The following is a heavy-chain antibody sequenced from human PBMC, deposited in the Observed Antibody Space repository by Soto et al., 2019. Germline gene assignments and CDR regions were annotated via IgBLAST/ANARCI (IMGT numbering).Heavy chain of an antibody. CDR1: GYTFTSYV. D-gene: IGHD2-21*02. J-gene: IGHJ5*02. Sequence: ASVKVCCKASGYTFTSYVISWVRQAPGQGLEWMGWISAYNGNTNYAQKLQGRVTMTTDTSTSTAYMELRSLRSDDTAVYYCARVTVTGTAGSVGWFDPWGQGTLVTVSS. CDR3: ARVTVTGTAGSVGWFDP. CDR2: ISAYNGNT. V-gene: IGHV1-18*01.